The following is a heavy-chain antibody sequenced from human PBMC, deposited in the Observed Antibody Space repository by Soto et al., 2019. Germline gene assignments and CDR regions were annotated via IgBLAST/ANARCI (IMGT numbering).Heavy chain of an antibody. CDR3: ARAGRLIAVAGFDY. CDR1: GGSISSGGYS. CDR2: IYHGST. J-gene: IGHJ4*02. V-gene: IGHV4-30-2*01. Sequence: PSETLSLTCAVSGGSISSGGYSWSWIRQPPGKGLEWIGYIYHGSTYYNPSLKSRVTISVDRSKNHFSLKLSSVTAADTAVYYCARAGRLIAVAGFDYWGQGTLVTVSS. D-gene: IGHD6-19*01.